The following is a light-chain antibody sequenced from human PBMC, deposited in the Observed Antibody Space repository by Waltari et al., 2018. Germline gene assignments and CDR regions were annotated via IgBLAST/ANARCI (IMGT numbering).Light chain of an antibody. J-gene: IGLJ2*01. CDR2: DVS. CDR3: SSYANSNTLL. Sequence: QSALSQQPASVSGFPGQSITISCTGGNSAIGGYNFFAWHQQHPGKVPKLIIYDVSYRPSGVSSRFSGSKSGNTASLTISGLQAEDEADYYCSSYANSNTLLFGGGTKLAVL. CDR1: NSAIGGYNF. V-gene: IGLV2-14*03.